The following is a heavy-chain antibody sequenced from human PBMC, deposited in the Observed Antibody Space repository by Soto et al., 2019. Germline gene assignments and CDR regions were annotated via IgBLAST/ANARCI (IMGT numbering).Heavy chain of an antibody. CDR1: GGSISSYY. CDR3: ARGYDSLDY. Sequence: QVQLQESGPGLVKPSETLSLTCTVSGGSISSYYWSWIRQPPGKGLEWIGYIYYSGSTNYNPSLKSRVTMSVDTSKNQFSLKLSSVTAADTAVYYCARGYDSLDYWGQGTLVTVSS. CDR2: IYYSGST. J-gene: IGHJ4*02. D-gene: IGHD1-20*01. V-gene: IGHV4-59*01.